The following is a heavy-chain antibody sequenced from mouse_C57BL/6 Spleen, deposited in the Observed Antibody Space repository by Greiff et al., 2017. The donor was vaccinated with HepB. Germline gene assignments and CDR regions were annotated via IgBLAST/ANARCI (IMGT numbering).Heavy chain of an antibody. J-gene: IGHJ3*01. Sequence: VQLQQSGPELVKPGASVKISCKASGYAFSSSWMNWVKQRPGKGLEWIGRIYPGDGDTNYNGKFKGKATRTANKSSSTAYMQLSSLTSEDAAVYFGARGSYEYDDAYWGTGTLVTVSA. CDR1: GYAFSSSW. V-gene: IGHV1-82*01. CDR2: IYPGDGDT. D-gene: IGHD2-4*01. CDR3: ARGSYEYDDAY.